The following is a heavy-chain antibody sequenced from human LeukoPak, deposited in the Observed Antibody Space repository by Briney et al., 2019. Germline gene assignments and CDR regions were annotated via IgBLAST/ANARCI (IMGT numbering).Heavy chain of an antibody. Sequence: GGSLRLSCAASGFTFSSYAMSWVRQAPGEGLEWVSAISGSGGSTYYADSVKGRFTISRDNSKNTLYLQMNSLRAEDTAVYYCAKAVYYSDSSGYDYWGQGTLVTVSS. CDR3: AKAVYYSDSSGYDY. CDR2: ISGSGGST. J-gene: IGHJ4*02. D-gene: IGHD3-22*01. V-gene: IGHV3-23*01. CDR1: GFTFSSYA.